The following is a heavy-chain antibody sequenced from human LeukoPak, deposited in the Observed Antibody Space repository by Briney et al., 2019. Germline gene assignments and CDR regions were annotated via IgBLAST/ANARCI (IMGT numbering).Heavy chain of an antibody. CDR2: IWYNGSKK. CDR3: ARDPYGSGDGYFDY. Sequence: GGSLRLSCTASGFTFSDHGMHWVRQAPGKGLEWVAIIWYNGSKKYYAESVKGRFTISRDNSKNTLYLQMSSLRAEDTAVYYCARDPYGSGDGYFDYWGQGTLVTVSS. V-gene: IGHV3-33*08. CDR1: GFTFSDHG. J-gene: IGHJ4*02. D-gene: IGHD3-10*01.